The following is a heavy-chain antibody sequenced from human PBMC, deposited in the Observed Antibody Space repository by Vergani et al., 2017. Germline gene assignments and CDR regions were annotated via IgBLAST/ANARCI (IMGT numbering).Heavy chain of an antibody. CDR3: ARDRPYGGSSWSDFDY. CDR1: GFTVSSNY. D-gene: IGHD6-13*01. Sequence: EVQLVESGGGLVQPGGSLRLSCVVSGFTVSSNYMSWVRQAPGKGLEWVSVIYSGGSTYYADSVKGRFTISRDNSKNTLYLQMNSLRVEDTAVYYCARDRPYGGSSWSDFDYWGRGTLVTVSS. V-gene: IGHV3-66*02. J-gene: IGHJ4*02. CDR2: IYSGGST.